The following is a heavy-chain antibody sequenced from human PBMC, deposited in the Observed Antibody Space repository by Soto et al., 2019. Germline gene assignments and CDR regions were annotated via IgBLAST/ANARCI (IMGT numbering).Heavy chain of an antibody. D-gene: IGHD3-22*01. J-gene: IGHJ4*02. CDR1: GGSISSYY. Sequence: PSETLSLTCTVSGGSISSYYWSWIRQPPGKGLEWIGYIHYTGSTNYNPSLKSRVTISVDTSKNQFSLKLSSVTAADTAVYYCARDQSGYYWDYWGQGTRVTVSS. CDR2: IHYTGST. V-gene: IGHV4-59*01. CDR3: ARDQSGYYWDY.